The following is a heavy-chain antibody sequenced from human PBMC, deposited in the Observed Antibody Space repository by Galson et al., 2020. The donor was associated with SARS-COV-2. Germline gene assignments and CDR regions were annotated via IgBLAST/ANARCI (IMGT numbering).Heavy chain of an antibody. D-gene: IGHD3-10*01. J-gene: IGHJ6*02. V-gene: IGHV4-34*01. CDR3: ARGGLYYYGSGSFPIYYYGMDV. CDR2: INHSGST. Sequence: SQASETLSLTCAVYGGSFSGYYWSWIRQPPGKGLEWIGEINHSGSTNYNPSLKSRVTISVDTSKNQFSLKLSSVTAADTAVYYCARGGLYYYGSGSFPIYYYGMDVWGQGTTVTVSS. CDR1: GGSFSGYY.